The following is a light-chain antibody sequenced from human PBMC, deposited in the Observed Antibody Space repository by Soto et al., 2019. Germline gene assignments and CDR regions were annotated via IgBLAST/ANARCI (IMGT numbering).Light chain of an antibody. J-gene: IGKJ5*01. CDR3: QQYENLPT. Sequence: IHLTQSPSSLSASVRDRVAITCQAMQNINNYLNWYQQKPGRAPKLLIYDASNLEAGVPSRFRGSGSGTDFTFTSSRLQPEDIATYYCQQYENLPTFCQGTRLEIK. CDR1: QNINNY. V-gene: IGKV1-33*01. CDR2: DAS.